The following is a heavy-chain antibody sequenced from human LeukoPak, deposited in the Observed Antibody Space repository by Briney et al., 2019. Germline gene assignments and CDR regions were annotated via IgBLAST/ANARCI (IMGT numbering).Heavy chain of an antibody. CDR3: AGGDASDM. CDR2: IKQDGSVK. J-gene: IGHJ3*02. V-gene: IGHV3-7*01. CDR1: GLTFSSYW. Sequence: GGSLRLSCVASGLTFSSYWMSWFRQAPGKGLEWVANIKQDGSVKQYVDSAKGRFSISRDNARNSLYLQMNSLRAEDTAVYYCAGGDASDMWGQGTMVTVSS.